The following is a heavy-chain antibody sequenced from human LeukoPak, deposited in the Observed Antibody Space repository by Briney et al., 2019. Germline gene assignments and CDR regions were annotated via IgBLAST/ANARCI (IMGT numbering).Heavy chain of an antibody. CDR1: GGSFSGYY. V-gene: IGHV4-34*01. Sequence: SETLSLTCAVYGGSFSGYYWSWIRQPPGKGLEWIGEINHSGSTNYNPSLKSRVTISVDTSKNQFSLKLSSVTAADTAVYYCAGRTGAAYGSGVYSMDVWGQGTTVTVSS. J-gene: IGHJ6*02. CDR2: INHSGST. CDR3: AGRTGAAYGSGVYSMDV. D-gene: IGHD3-10*01.